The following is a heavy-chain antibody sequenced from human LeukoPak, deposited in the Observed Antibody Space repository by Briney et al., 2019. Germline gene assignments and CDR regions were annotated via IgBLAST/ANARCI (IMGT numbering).Heavy chain of an antibody. V-gene: IGHV3-21*01. D-gene: IGHD1-1*01. CDR1: GFTFSNAW. CDR3: ARVRYRAYRWDYFDY. Sequence: PGGSLRLSCAASGFTFSNAWMSWVRQAPGKGLEWASSISSSSSYIYYADSVKGRFTISRDNAKNPLYLQMNSLRAEDTAVYYCARVRYRAYRWDYFDYWGQGTLVTVSS. J-gene: IGHJ4*02. CDR2: ISSSSSYI.